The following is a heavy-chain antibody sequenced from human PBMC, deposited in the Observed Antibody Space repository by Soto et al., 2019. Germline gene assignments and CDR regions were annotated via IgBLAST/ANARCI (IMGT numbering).Heavy chain of an antibody. D-gene: IGHD6-13*01. J-gene: IGHJ4*02. Sequence: KASETLSLTCAVYGGSFSGYYWSWIRQPPGKGLEWIGEINHSGSTNYNPSLKSRVTISVDTSKNQFSLKLSSVTAADTAVYYCARSLLDAAAGTPSDYWGQGTLVTVSS. CDR2: INHSGST. CDR3: ARSLLDAAAGTPSDY. CDR1: GGSFSGYY. V-gene: IGHV4-34*01.